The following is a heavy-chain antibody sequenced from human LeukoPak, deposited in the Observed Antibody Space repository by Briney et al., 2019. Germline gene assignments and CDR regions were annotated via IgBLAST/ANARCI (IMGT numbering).Heavy chain of an antibody. Sequence: GASVKVSCKASGYTFTSYGISWVRQAPGQGLEWMGWISAYNGNTNYAQKLQGRVTMTTDTSTSTAYMELRSLRSDDTAVYYCARDEPVRGVIMGWPWSLDYWGQGTLVTVSS. D-gene: IGHD3-10*01. CDR3: ARDEPVRGVIMGWPWSLDY. V-gene: IGHV1-18*01. J-gene: IGHJ4*02. CDR1: GYTFTSYG. CDR2: ISAYNGNT.